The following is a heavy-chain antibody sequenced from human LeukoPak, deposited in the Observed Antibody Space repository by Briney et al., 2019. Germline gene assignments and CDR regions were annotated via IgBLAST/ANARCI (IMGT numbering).Heavy chain of an antibody. J-gene: IGHJ4*02. CDR2: IYYSGST. Sequence: SETLSLTCAVFGGSLSGYYWSWIRQPPGKGLEWIGYIYYSGSTYYNPSLKSRVTISVDTSKNQFSLKLSSVTAADTAVYYCARGDSSGYYDLLFDYWGQGTLVTVSS. D-gene: IGHD3-22*01. V-gene: IGHV4-30-4*01. CDR3: ARGDSSGYYDLLFDY. CDR1: GGSLSGYY.